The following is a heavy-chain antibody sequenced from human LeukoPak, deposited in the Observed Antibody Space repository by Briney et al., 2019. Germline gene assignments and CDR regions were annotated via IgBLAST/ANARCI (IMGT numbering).Heavy chain of an antibody. J-gene: IGHJ5*02. V-gene: IGHV4-59*01. D-gene: IGHD3-22*01. CDR1: GGSISSYY. CDR2: IYYSGST. CDR3: ARGDSSGYYYARFDP. Sequence: PSETLSLTCTVSGGSISSYYWSWIRQPPGKGLEWIGYIYYSGSTNYNPSLKSRVTISVDTSKNQFSLKLSSVTAADTAVYYCARGDSSGYYYARFDPWGQGTLVTVSS.